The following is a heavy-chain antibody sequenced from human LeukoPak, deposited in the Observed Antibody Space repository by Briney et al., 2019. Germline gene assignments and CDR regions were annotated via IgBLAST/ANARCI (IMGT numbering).Heavy chain of an antibody. CDR2: IYTSGST. J-gene: IGHJ4*02. V-gene: IGHV4-4*09. D-gene: IGHD3-10*01. Sequence: SETLSLTCTVSGGSISSYYWSWIRQPPGKGLEWIGHIYTSGSTNYNPSLKSRVTISVDTSKNQFSLKLSSVTAADTAVYYCARQHGWFGDNEYYFDYWGQGTLVTVSS. CDR1: GGSISSYY. CDR3: ARQHGWFGDNEYYFDY.